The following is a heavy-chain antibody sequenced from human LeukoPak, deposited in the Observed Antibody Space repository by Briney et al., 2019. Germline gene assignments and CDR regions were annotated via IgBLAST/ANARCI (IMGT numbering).Heavy chain of an antibody. Sequence: SVKVSCKASGGTFSSYAISWVRQAPGQGLEWMGGIIPILGTANYAQKFQGRVTITADKSTSTAYMELSSLRSEDTAVYYCASGVFYDILTGPHYYYGMDVWGKGTTVTVSS. V-gene: IGHV1-69*06. D-gene: IGHD3-9*01. CDR3: ASGVFYDILTGPHYYYGMDV. CDR1: GGTFSSYA. J-gene: IGHJ6*04. CDR2: IIPILGTA.